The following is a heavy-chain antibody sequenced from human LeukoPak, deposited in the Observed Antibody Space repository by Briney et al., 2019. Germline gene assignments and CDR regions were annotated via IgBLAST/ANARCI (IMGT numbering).Heavy chain of an antibody. CDR2: ISYDGNNK. J-gene: IGHJ4*02. Sequence: GRSLRLSCAASGFTFSNYGMHWVRQAPGKGLEWVAVISYDGNNKYYADSVKGRFTNSRDNSKNTLFLQMNSLRAGDTAVYYCAKDQWSDSSALDYWGQGTLVTVSS. D-gene: IGHD3-22*01. CDR1: GFTFSNYG. CDR3: AKDQWSDSSALDY. V-gene: IGHV3-30*18.